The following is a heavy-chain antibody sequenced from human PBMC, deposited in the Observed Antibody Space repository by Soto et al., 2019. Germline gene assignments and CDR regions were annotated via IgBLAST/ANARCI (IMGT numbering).Heavy chain of an antibody. J-gene: IGHJ4*02. CDR1: GFTFSSYA. V-gene: IGHV3-30*04. CDR3: ARDPYFDY. Sequence: GGSLRLSCAASGFTFSSYAMSWVRQAPGKGLEWVAVISYDGRNDYYGDSVRGRFTISRDNSKNMVYLQMNSLTPEDTAVYYCARDPYFDYWGQGTLVTVSS. CDR2: ISYDGRND.